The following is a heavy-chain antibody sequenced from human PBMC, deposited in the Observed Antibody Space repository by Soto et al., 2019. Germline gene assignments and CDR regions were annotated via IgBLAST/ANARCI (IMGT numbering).Heavy chain of an antibody. CDR1: GFSLNTDGEG. Sequence: QITLKESGPTQVKPTQTLTLTCSFSGFSLNTDGEGVGWVRQPPGEALEWLALIYWDDDERYRPSLRTRLTPTKDPAKHQVVLIMTNMDPVDTPTYYWAHSRNLITEDAQVGDFDYWGQGTLVTVSS. V-gene: IGHV2-5*02. D-gene: IGHD3-10*01. CDR3: AHSRNLITEDAQVGDFDY. J-gene: IGHJ4*02. CDR2: IYWDDDE.